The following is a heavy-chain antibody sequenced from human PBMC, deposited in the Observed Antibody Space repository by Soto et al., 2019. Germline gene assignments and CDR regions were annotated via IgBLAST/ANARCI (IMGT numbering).Heavy chain of an antibody. V-gene: IGHV3-23*01. CDR1: GFTFSSYA. CDR2: ISGSGGST. CDR3: AKSNCGGKGSTSCYGRRLPYYYMDV. Sequence: EVQLLESGGGLVQPGGSLRLSCAASGFTFSSYAMSWVRQAPGKGLEWVSAISGSGGSTYYADSVKGRFTISRDNSKNTLYLQMNSLRAEDTAVYYCAKSNCGGKGSTSCYGRRLPYYYMDVWGKGTTVTVSS. D-gene: IGHD2-2*01. J-gene: IGHJ6*03.